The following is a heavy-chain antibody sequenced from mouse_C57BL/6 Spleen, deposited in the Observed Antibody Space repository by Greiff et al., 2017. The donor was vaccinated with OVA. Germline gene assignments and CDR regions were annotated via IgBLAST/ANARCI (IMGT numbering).Heavy chain of an antibody. CDR2: INYDGSN. V-gene: IGHV3-6*01. Sequence: DVQLVESGPGLVKPSQSLSLTCSVTGYSITSGYYWNWIRQFPGNKLEWMGYINYDGSNNYNPSLKNRISITRDTSKNQFFLKLNSVTTEDTATYYCARDYGSNYRFAYWGQGTLVTVSA. J-gene: IGHJ3*01. D-gene: IGHD1-1*01. CDR1: GYSITSGYY. CDR3: ARDYGSNYRFAY.